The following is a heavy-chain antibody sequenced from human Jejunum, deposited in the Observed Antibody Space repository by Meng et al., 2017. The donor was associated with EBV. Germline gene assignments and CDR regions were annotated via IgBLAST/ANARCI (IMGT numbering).Heavy chain of an antibody. Sequence: QVQLVQSGAEVKKPGASVKVSCKASGYIFTDYYTHWVRQAPGQGLEWVGRMNSNSGSTNYAQKFQGRVTMTRDTSISTAYMDLSGLRSDDTAVYYCARATLSGHHDRFFDYWGQGTLVTVSS. J-gene: IGHJ4*02. CDR3: ARATLSGHHDRFFDY. D-gene: IGHD3-9*01. V-gene: IGHV1-2*06. CDR2: MNSNSGST. CDR1: GYIFTDYY.